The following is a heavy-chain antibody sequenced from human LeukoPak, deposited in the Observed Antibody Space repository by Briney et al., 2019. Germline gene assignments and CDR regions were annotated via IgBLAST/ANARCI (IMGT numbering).Heavy chain of an antibody. D-gene: IGHD6-6*01. CDR1: GFTFSSYS. CDR3: AREYSSSSGKALDY. Sequence: GGSLRLSCAASGFTFSSYSMNWVRQAPGKWLEWVAYISSSGSTSHYADSVKGRFTISRDSDKTSLSLQLNSLRDEDTAVSYCAREYSSSSGKALDYWGQRTLVTVSS. J-gene: IGHJ4*02. CDR2: ISSSGSTS. V-gene: IGHV3-48*02.